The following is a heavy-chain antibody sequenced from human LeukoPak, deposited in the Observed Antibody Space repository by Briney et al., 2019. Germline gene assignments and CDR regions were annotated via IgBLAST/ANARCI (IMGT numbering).Heavy chain of an antibody. CDR2: IKEDGGET. V-gene: IGHV3-7*01. CDR1: GFSLNGDW. Sequence: GGSLRLSCVGSGFSLNGDWMTWVRQAPGTGLEWVANIKEDGGETYYVDSVKGRFTISRDNAKNSLYLQMNNLRAEDTAVYFCARPVNRLFLFWGPGTQVTVSS. D-gene: IGHD2-21*01. J-gene: IGHJ4*02. CDR3: ARPVNRLFLF.